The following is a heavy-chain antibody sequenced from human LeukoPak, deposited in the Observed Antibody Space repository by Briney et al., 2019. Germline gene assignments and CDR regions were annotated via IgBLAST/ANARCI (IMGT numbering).Heavy chain of an antibody. V-gene: IGHV3-23*01. CDR1: GFTFSSYA. CDR3: AKVNGDDYVWGSYRYALDY. J-gene: IGHJ4*02. CDR2: ISGSGGST. D-gene: IGHD3-16*02. Sequence: PGGSLRLSCAASGFTFSSYAMSWVRQAPGKGLEWVSAISGSGGSTYYADSVKGRFTISRDNSKNTLYPQMNSLRAEDTAVYYCAKVNGDDYVWGSYRYALDYWGQGTLVTVSS.